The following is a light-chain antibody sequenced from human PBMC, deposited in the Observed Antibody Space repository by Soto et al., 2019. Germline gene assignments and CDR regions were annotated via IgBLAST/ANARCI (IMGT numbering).Light chain of an antibody. CDR2: DVT. CDR3: SSYATGGIVL. CDR1: SSDIASYNY. Sequence: QSALTQPASVSGSLGQSITISCTGSSSDIASYNYVSWYQHHPGKAPKLLIYDVTNRPSGISNRFSGSKSGITASLTISGLQSEDEADFYCSSYATGGIVLFGGGTQLTVL. J-gene: IGLJ2*01. V-gene: IGLV2-14*03.